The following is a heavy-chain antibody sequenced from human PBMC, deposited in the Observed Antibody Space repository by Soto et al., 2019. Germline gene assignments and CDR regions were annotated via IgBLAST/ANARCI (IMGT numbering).Heavy chain of an antibody. D-gene: IGHD3-22*01. J-gene: IGHJ6*02. CDR3: AKDDSSSGYYYYGMDV. CDR2: ISYDGSNK. CDR1: GFTFSSYG. Sequence: GGSLRLSCAASGFTFSSYGMHWVRQAPGKGLEWVAVISYDGSNKYYADSVKGRFTISRDNSKNTLYLQMNSLRAEDTAVYYCAKDDSSSGYYYYGMDVRGQGTTVSVS. V-gene: IGHV3-30*18.